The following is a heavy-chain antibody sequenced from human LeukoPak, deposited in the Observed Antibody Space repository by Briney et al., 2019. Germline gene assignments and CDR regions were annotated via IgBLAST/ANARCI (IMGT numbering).Heavy chain of an antibody. Sequence: GGSLRLSCAASGFTFSSYWMHWVRQAPGKGLVWVSRINSDGSSTSYADSVKGRFTISRDNAKNTLYLQMNSLRAEDTAVYYCARELGCSGGSCYLSWFDPWGQGTLVTVSS. CDR2: INSDGSST. D-gene: IGHD2-15*01. J-gene: IGHJ5*02. CDR1: GFTFSSYW. V-gene: IGHV3-74*01. CDR3: ARELGCSGGSCYLSWFDP.